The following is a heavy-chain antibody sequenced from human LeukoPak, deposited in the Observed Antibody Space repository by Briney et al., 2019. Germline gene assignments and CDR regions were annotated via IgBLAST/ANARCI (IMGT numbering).Heavy chain of an antibody. CDR2: ISGDGSNT. Sequence: GGSLRLSCAASGFTFSTYWIHWVRQAPGKGLMWVSVISGDGSNTRYADSVKGRFTISRDNAKNTLYLQMNSLRAEDTAVYYCARDVLGSRDAFDIWGQGTMVTVSS. V-gene: IGHV3-74*01. CDR3: ARDVLGSRDAFDI. CDR1: GFTFSTYW. D-gene: IGHD2-15*01. J-gene: IGHJ3*02.